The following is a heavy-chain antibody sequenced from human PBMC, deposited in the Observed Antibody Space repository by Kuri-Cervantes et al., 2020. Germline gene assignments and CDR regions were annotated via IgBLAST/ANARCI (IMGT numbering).Heavy chain of an antibody. Sequence: SETLSLTCVVSGSSIRNDYHWGWIRQPPGKGLEWIGTTYDGGRIFYNPSLKSRVTISVDMSKNQFSLKLSSVTAADTAVYYCVRLTMIVVVDWGRGTLVTVSS. D-gene: IGHD3-22*01. CDR1: GSSIRNDYH. CDR3: VRLTMIVVVD. J-gene: IGHJ4*02. V-gene: IGHV4-38-2*01. CDR2: TYDGGRI.